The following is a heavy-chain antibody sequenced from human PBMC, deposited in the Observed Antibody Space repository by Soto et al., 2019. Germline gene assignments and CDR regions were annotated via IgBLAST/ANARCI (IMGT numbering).Heavy chain of an antibody. CDR1: GGSFSGYY. J-gene: IGHJ4*02. V-gene: IGHV4-34*01. D-gene: IGHD2-8*02. Sequence: QVQLQQWGAGLLKPSETLSLTCAVYGGSFSGYYWTWIRQPPGTGLEWIGEINHSGSTNYNPSLNIRVTISVDSSNNQFSLKLTSVTAADTAVYDCARDKITGLFDYRGQGTLFTFAS. CDR3: ARDKITGLFDY. CDR2: INHSGST.